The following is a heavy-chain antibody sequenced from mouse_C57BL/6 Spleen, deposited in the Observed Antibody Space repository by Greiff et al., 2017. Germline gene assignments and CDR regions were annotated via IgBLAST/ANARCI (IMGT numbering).Heavy chain of an antibody. J-gene: IGHJ3*01. Sequence: QVQLQQSGAELVRPGASVTLSCKASGYTFTDYEMHWVKQTPVHGLEWIGAIDPETGGTAYNQKFKGKAILTADKSSSTAYMELRSLTSEDSAVYYCTRHYGSSPFAYWGQRTLVTVSA. D-gene: IGHD1-1*01. CDR2: IDPETGGT. CDR3: TRHYGSSPFAY. CDR1: GYTFTDYE. V-gene: IGHV1-15*01.